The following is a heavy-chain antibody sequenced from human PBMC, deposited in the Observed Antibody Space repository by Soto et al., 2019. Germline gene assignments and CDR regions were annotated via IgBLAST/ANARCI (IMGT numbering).Heavy chain of an antibody. CDR1: GGTFSSYA. CDR2: IIPIFGTA. D-gene: IGHD6-13*01. J-gene: IGHJ6*02. CDR3: ARGATSTSRIAAAPMDV. V-gene: IGHV1-69*01. Sequence: QVQLVQSGAEVKKPGSSVKVSCKASGGTFSSYAISWVRQAPGQGLEWMGGIIPIFGTANYAQKFQGSVTITADESTSTAYMELSSLRSEDTAVYYCARGATSTSRIAAAPMDVWGQGTTVTVSS.